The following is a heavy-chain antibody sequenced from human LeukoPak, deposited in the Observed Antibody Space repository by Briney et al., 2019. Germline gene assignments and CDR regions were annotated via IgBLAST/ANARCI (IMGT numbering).Heavy chain of an antibody. V-gene: IGHV3-9*01. CDR3: APEESSGWSPDAFDI. D-gene: IGHD6-19*01. CDR1: GFTFDDYA. CDR2: ISWNSGSI. Sequence: GRSLRLSCAASGFTFDDYAMHWVRQAPGKGLEWVSGISWNSGSIGYADSVKGRFTISRDNAKNSLYLQMNSLRAEDTALYYCAPEESSGWSPDAFDIWGQGTMVTVPS. J-gene: IGHJ3*02.